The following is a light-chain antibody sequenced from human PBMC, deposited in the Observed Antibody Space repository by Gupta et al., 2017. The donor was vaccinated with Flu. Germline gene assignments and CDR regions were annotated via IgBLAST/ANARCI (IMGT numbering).Light chain of an antibody. J-gene: IGKJ1*01. CDR3: QQSYKVPKT. CDR2: AAS. V-gene: IGKV1-39*01. Sequence: GDRVTITCRASQSLPNDLNWYQFKPGKAPKILISAASILQSGVPSRFSGTGSGTEFTLTISSLQPEDFATYYCQQSYKVPKTFGQGTKVEIK. CDR1: QSLPND.